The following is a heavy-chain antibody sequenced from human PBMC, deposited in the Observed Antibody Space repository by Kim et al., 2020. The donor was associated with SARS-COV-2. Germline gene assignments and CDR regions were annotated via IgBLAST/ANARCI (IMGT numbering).Heavy chain of an antibody. CDR1: GFTFNSYA. J-gene: IGHJ4*02. CDR2: ISGSGGST. V-gene: IGHV3-23*01. D-gene: IGHD1-20*01. CDR3: AKARGSTYNFHFDY. Sequence: GGSLRLSCAASGFTFNSYAMTWVRQAPGKGLEWVSGISGSGGSTYYADSVKGRFTISRDNSKNTLYLQMKSLRAEDTAIYYCAKARGSTYNFHFDYWGQGALVTVSS.